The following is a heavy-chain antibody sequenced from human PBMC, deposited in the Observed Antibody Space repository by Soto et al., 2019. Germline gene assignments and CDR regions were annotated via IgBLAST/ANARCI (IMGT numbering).Heavy chain of an antibody. CDR3: ARVRVRFLEWLGAEG. V-gene: IGHV1-69*12. Sequence: QVQLVQSGAEVKKPGSSVKVSCKASGGTFSSYAISWVRQAPGQGLEWMGGIIPIFGTANYAQKFQGRVTITADESTSTAYMELSILRSEDTAVYYCARVRVRFLEWLGAEGWGQGTLVTGSS. CDR1: GGTFSSYA. J-gene: IGHJ4*02. D-gene: IGHD3-3*01. CDR2: IIPIFGTA.